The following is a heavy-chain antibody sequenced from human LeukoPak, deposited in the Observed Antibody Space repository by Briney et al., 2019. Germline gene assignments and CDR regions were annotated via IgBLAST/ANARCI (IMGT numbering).Heavy chain of an antibody. CDR1: GYNFTTSW. V-gene: IGHV5-51*01. D-gene: IGHD3-22*01. CDR2: IYPGDSDT. Sequence: EESLKISCQGSGYNFTTSWIGWVRQMPGKGLGWMGIIYPGDSDTKYRPSFQGQVTMSVDTSISTAYLQWNSLKASDTAMYYCARHYYDSSGSPLDYWGQGTLVTVSS. CDR3: ARHYYDSSGSPLDY. J-gene: IGHJ4*02.